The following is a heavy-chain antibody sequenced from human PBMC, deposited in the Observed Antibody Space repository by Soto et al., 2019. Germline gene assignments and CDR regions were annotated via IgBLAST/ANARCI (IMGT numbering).Heavy chain of an antibody. CDR1: GFTFDDYA. J-gene: IGHJ3*02. CDR2: ISWNSGSI. Sequence: SLRLSCAASGFTFDDYAMHWVRQAPGKGLEWVSGISWNSGSIGYADSVKGRFTISRDNAKNSLYLQMNSLRAEDTALYYCAKGAGVVVAARAGNAFDIWSQGTMVTVSS. D-gene: IGHD2-15*01. V-gene: IGHV3-9*01. CDR3: AKGAGVVVAARAGNAFDI.